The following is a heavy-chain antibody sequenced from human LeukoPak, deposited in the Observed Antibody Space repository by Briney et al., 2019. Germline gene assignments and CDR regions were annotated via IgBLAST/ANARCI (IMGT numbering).Heavy chain of an antibody. Sequence: PGGSLRLSCAASGFTFSSYSMNWVRQAPGKGLEWVSSISSSSSYIYYADSVKGRFTISRDNAKNSLYLQMNSLRAEDTAVYYCARVGGYCTNGVCYTVSYYFDYWGQGTLVTVSS. CDR1: GFTFSSYS. CDR2: ISSSSSYI. CDR3: ARVGGYCTNGVCYTVSYYFDY. V-gene: IGHV3-21*01. D-gene: IGHD2-8*01. J-gene: IGHJ4*02.